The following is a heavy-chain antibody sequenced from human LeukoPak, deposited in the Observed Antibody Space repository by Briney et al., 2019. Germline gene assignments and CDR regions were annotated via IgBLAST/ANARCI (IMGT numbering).Heavy chain of an antibody. J-gene: IGHJ4*02. CDR3: AGGSYSYGNAFDY. CDR2: IYYSGST. V-gene: IGHV4-59*01. D-gene: IGHD5-18*01. Sequence: SETLSLTCAVYGGSLSGYYWTWIRQPPGKGLEWIGYIYYSGSTNYNPSLKSRVTISVDTSKNQFPLKLSSVTAADTAVYSCAGGSYSYGNAFDYWGQGTLVTVSS. CDR1: GGSLSGYY.